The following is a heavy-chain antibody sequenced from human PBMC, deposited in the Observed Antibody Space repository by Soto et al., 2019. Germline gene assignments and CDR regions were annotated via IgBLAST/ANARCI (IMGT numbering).Heavy chain of an antibody. CDR2: SKNKADSYTI. D-gene: IGHD3-10*01. V-gene: IGHV3-72*01. CDR1: GFTFSDDY. Sequence: EVLLVESGGGLVQPGGSLRLSCAASGFTFSDDYMDWVRQAPGKGLEWVGRSKNKADSYTIEYAASVKGRFTISRDGSKTSLFLQMNSLKTEDTAVYYCTVWGSGNDFGAAWGQGILVTVSS. CDR3: TVWGSGNDFGAA. J-gene: IGHJ4*02.